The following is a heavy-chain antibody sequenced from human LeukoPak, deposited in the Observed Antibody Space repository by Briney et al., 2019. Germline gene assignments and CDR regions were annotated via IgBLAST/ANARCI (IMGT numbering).Heavy chain of an antibody. CDR1: GFTFSSYR. CDR3: ARARGSYVEAAY. CDR2: IHQDGSIQ. Sequence: PGGSLRLSCAASGFTFSSYRMTWVRQAPGRGLEWVANIHQDGSIQFYVDSVKGRFTVSRDNARNLLYLQMNGLRAEDTAVYYCARARGSYVEAAYWGQGTLVTVSS. J-gene: IGHJ4*02. V-gene: IGHV3-7*01. D-gene: IGHD3-16*01.